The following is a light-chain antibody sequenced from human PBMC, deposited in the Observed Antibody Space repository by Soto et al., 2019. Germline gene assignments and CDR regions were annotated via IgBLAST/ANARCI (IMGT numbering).Light chain of an antibody. CDR1: AYGVGAYIF. CDR2: DVN. Sequence: QSVLTQPASVSGSPGQSITISCTGTAYGVGAYIFVSWYQQHPGKAPKVIIYDVNTRPSGVSNRFSGSKLGTTASLTISGLQADDEADYYCASYTGNNTLFGGGTKVTVL. V-gene: IGLV2-14*01. CDR3: ASYTGNNTL. J-gene: IGLJ2*01.